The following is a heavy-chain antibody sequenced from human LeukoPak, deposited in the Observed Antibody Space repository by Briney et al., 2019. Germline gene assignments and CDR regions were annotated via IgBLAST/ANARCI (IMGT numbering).Heavy chain of an antibody. D-gene: IGHD2/OR15-2a*01. J-gene: IGHJ5*01. CDR1: GGSISSYY. V-gene: IGHV4-59*08. Sequence: PSETLSLTCTVSGGSISSYYWSWIRQPPGKGLEWIGYIYYSGSTYYNPSLKSRVTISVDTSKNQFSLKLSSVTAADTAVYYCARRAPEGLLFREPNDNWFDSWGQGTLVTVSS. CDR3: ARRAPEGLLFREPNDNWFDS. CDR2: IYYSGST.